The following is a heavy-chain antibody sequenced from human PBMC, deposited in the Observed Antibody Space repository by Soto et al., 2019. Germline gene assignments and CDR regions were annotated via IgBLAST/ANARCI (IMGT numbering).Heavy chain of an antibody. D-gene: IGHD5-12*01. CDR3: ARGPIGRDGYNFGY. CDR2: IYYSGST. Sequence: SETLSLTCTVSGGSISSYYCSWIRQPPGKGLEWIGYIYYSGSTNYNPSLKSRVTISVDTSKNQFSLKLSSVTAADTAVYYCARGPIGRDGYNFGYWGQGTLVT. CDR1: GGSISSYY. V-gene: IGHV4-59*01. J-gene: IGHJ4*02.